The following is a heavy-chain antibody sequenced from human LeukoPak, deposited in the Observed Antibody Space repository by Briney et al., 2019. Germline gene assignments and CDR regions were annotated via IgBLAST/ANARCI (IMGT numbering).Heavy chain of an antibody. CDR1: GFTFSNSA. Sequence: PGGSLRLSCAASGFTFSNSAMSWVRQAPGKGLEWVSTLSGSGITTYYADSVKGRFTISRDNAKNSLYLQMNNLRAEDTAVYYCARDGDSGGYYYGPFDNWGQGTLVTVSS. V-gene: IGHV3-48*04. CDR2: LSGSGITT. CDR3: ARDGDSGGYYYGPFDN. D-gene: IGHD3-22*01. J-gene: IGHJ4*02.